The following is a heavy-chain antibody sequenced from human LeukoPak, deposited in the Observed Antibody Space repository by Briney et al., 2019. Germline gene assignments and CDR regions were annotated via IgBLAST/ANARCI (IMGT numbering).Heavy chain of an antibody. V-gene: IGHV6-1*01. CDR2: XYYRSKWYN. Sequence: SQTLSLTCAISGDSVSSNSAXXXWXXXXXXXXXXXXXXXYYRSKWYNDYAVSVKSRITINPDTSKNQFSLQLNSVTPEDTAVYYCARGLSYYYYGMDVWGQGTTVTVSS. D-gene: IGHD2/OR15-2a*01. CDR3: ARGLSYYYYGMDV. J-gene: IGHJ6*02. CDR1: GDSVSSNSAX.